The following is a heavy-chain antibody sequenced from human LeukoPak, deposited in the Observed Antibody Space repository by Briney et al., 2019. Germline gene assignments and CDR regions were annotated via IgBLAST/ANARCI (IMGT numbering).Heavy chain of an antibody. V-gene: IGHV3-74*01. CDR2: INSDGNTT. Sequence: GGSLRLSCVASGFTFNDHGMHWVRQTPEKGLVWVSRINSDGNTTTYADSVKGRFTISRDNAKNTLYLQMNSLTAEDTAVYYCAPEGGNSYDYWGQGTLVTVSS. CDR3: APEGGNSYDY. D-gene: IGHD5-18*01. CDR1: GFTFNDHG. J-gene: IGHJ4*02.